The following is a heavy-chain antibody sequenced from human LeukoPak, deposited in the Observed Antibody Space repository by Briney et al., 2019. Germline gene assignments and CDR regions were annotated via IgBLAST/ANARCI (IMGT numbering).Heavy chain of an antibody. J-gene: IGHJ4*02. CDR1: GFTFSSYA. CDR3: AKAPSYLTGYSYDY. Sequence: GGSLRLSCAASGFTFSSYAMHWVRQAPGKGLEWVAVISYDGSNKYYADSVKGRFTISRDNSKNTLYLQMNSLRAEDTAVYYCAKAPSYLTGYSYDYWGQGILVTVSS. CDR2: ISYDGSNK. D-gene: IGHD3-9*01. V-gene: IGHV3-30-3*01.